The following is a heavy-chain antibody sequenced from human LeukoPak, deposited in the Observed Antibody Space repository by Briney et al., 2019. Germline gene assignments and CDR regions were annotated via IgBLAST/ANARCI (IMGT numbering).Heavy chain of an antibody. CDR3: ARKDYLMGFADY. V-gene: IGHV1-2*02. J-gene: IGHJ4*02. CDR1: GYTFTGYY. Sequence: GASVKVSCKASGYTFTGYYMHWVRQAPGQGLEWMGGIIPIFGTANYAQKVHDRFTMTADTSTNTVYMELRSLRSDDTAMYYCARKDYLMGFADYWGQGTLVTVSS. CDR2: IIPIFGTA. D-gene: IGHD4/OR15-4a*01.